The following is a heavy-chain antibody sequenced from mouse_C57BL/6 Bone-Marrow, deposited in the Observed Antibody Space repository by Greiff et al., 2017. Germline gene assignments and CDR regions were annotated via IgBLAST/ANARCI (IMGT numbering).Heavy chain of an antibody. V-gene: IGHV5-2*01. CDR1: EYEFPSHD. CDR2: INSDGGST. Sequence: VQLKESGGGLVQPGESLKLSCESNEYEFPSHDMSWVRKTPEKRLELVAAINSDGGSTYYPDTMERRFIISRDNTKKTLYLQMSSLRSEDTALYYCARRPLLWVSCGYFDVWGTGTTVTVSS. D-gene: IGHD2-1*01. CDR3: ARRPLLWVSCGYFDV. J-gene: IGHJ1*03.